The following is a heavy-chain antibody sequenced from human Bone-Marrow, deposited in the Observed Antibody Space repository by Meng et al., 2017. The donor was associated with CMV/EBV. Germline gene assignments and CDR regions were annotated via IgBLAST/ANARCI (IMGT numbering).Heavy chain of an antibody. J-gene: IGHJ4*02. CDR3: ARERRITIFGVVIPYYYFDY. D-gene: IGHD3-3*01. Sequence: GESLKISCAASGFTVSSNYMSWVRQAPGKGLEWVSVIYSGGSTYYADSVKGRFTISRDNSKNTLYLQMNSLRAEDTAVYYCARERRITIFGVVIPYYYFDYWGQGTRVTVYS. V-gene: IGHV3-66*02. CDR2: IYSGGST. CDR1: GFTVSSNY.